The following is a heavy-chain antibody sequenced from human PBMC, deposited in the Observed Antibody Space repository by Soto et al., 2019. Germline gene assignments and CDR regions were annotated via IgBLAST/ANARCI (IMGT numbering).Heavy chain of an antibody. CDR1: GGSISSSRSY. Sequence: SETLSLTCNVSGGSISSSRSYWAWIRQPPGKGLEWIANIFYSGSTYYNPSLASRVTVSVDTSKNQFSLKLSSVTAADTAVYYRARQPTTPDIDLCFDPWGQAPLVTASS. V-gene: IGHV4-39*01. CDR2: IFYSGST. D-gene: IGHD2-15*01. CDR3: ARQPTTPDIDLCFDP. J-gene: IGHJ5*02.